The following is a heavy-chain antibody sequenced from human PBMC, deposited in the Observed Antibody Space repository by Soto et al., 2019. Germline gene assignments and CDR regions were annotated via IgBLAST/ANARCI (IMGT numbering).Heavy chain of an antibody. V-gene: IGHV4-34*01. J-gene: IGHJ6*02. CDR3: ATTTQYRQQLVPTYCYGMDV. Sequence: QVQLKQWGAGLLKPSETLSLPCAVYGGSFSGYYWSWIRQPPGKGLEWLGEINHSGSANYNASLKSRVTITVDKSKLQSSLEIKSPTDADTAVYYCATTTQYRQQLVPTYCYGMDVWGQGTKVTASS. CDR1: GGSFSGYY. CDR2: INHSGSA. D-gene: IGHD6-13*01.